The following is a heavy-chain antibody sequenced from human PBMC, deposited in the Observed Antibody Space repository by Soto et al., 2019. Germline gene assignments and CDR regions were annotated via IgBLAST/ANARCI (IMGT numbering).Heavy chain of an antibody. V-gene: IGHV1-24*01. J-gene: IGHJ3*02. CDR3: ATDPYSSGSNDAFDI. D-gene: IGHD6-19*01. Sequence: ASVKVSCKVSGYTLTELSMHWVRQAPGKGLEWMGGFDPEDGETIYAQKFQGRVTMTEDTSTDTAYMELSSLRSEDTAMYYCATDPYSSGSNDAFDIWGQGTMVTVSS. CDR1: GYTLTELS. CDR2: FDPEDGET.